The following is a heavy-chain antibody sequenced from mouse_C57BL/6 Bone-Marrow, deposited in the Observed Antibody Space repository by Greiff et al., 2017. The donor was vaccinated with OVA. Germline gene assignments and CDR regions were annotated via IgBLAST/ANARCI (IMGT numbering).Heavy chain of an antibody. V-gene: IGHV1-64*01. CDR2: IHPNSGST. CDR1: GYTFTSYW. Sequence: QVQLQQSGAELVKPGASVKLSCKASGYTFTSYWMHWVKQRPGQGLEWIGMIHPNSGSTNYNEKFKSKATLTVDKSSSTAYMQLSSLTSEDSAVYYCARKPYYYGDYWGQGTTLTVSS. CDR3: ARKPYYYGDY. J-gene: IGHJ2*01.